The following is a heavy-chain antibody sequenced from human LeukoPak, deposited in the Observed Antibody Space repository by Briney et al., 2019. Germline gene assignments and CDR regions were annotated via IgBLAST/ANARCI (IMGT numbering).Heavy chain of an antibody. CDR2: IYYSGNT. V-gene: IGHV4-39*01. J-gene: IGHJ3*02. CDR1: SDSISSNNYY. Sequence: PSETLSLTCTVSSDSISSNNYYWGWIRQPPGKGLEWIGSIYYSGNTYYNPSLKSRVTISVDTSKNQFSLKLSSVTAADTAVYYCASYCSSTSCLRRAFDIWGQGTMVTVSS. D-gene: IGHD2-2*01. CDR3: ASYCSSTSCLRRAFDI.